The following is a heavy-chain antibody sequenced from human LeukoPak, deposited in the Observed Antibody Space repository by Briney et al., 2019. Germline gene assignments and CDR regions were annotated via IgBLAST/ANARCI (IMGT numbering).Heavy chain of an antibody. Sequence: GASVRVSCKVSGYIFTSYYIHWVRQAPGQGLEWLGWINPNTGGTNYAQKFQGRVTMTRDTSISTAVMDLRSLRSDDSAVYFCARGDLDTYYFDLWGRGTLVTVSS. CDR2: INPNTGGT. V-gene: IGHV1-2*02. D-gene: IGHD5-18*01. CDR1: GYIFTSYY. J-gene: IGHJ2*01. CDR3: ARGDLDTYYFDL.